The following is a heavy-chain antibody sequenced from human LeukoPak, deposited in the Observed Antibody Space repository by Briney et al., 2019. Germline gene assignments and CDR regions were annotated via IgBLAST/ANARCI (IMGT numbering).Heavy chain of an antibody. J-gene: IGHJ4*02. CDR3: ARGYYDSSGYSAVGY. V-gene: IGHV4-31*03. Sequence: NPSETLSLTCTVSGDPISSSYYYWGWIRQHPGKGLEWIGYIYYTGSSHYNPALKSRVTLSVDTSENQFSLRLSSVTAADTAVYYCARGYYDSSGYSAVGYWGQGTLVTVSS. CDR2: IYYTGSS. D-gene: IGHD3-22*01. CDR1: GDPISSSYYY.